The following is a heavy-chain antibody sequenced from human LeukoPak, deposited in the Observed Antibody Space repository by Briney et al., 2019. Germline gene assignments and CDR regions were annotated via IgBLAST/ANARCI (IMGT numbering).Heavy chain of an antibody. CDR2: INHSGST. V-gene: IGHV4-34*01. Sequence: SETLSLTCTVSGGSISSYYWSWIRQPPGKGLEWIGEINHSGSTNYNPSLKSRVTISVDTSKNQFSLKLSSVTAADTAVYYCARGYGGNSAFDYWGQGTLVTVSS. CDR3: ARGYGGNSAFDY. D-gene: IGHD4-23*01. J-gene: IGHJ4*02. CDR1: GGSISSYY.